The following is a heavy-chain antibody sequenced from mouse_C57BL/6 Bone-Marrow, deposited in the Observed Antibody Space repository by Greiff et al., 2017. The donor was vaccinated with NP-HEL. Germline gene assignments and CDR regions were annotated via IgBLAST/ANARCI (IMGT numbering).Heavy chain of an antibody. V-gene: IGHV1-54*01. CDR2: INPGSGGT. D-gene: IGHD1-1*01. CDR1: GYAFTNYL. Sequence: VQLQQSGAELVRPGTSVKVSCKASGYAFTNYLIAWVKQRPGQGLEWIGVINPGSGGTNYNEKFKGKATLTADKSSSTAYMQLSSLTSDDSAVYFCARSNYYGVAYWGQGTLVTVSA. J-gene: IGHJ3*01. CDR3: ARSNYYGVAY.